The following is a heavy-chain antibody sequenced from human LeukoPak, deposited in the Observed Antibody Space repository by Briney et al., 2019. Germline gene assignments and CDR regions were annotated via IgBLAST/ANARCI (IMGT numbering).Heavy chain of an antibody. CDR1: GGTFRSYA. D-gene: IGHD2-2*01. V-gene: IGHV1-69*13. CDR2: IIPIFGTE. CDR3: ASRYYCSSTSCYEGAPYYYYGMDV. Sequence: SVKVSCKACGGTFRSYAISWVRQAPGQRLEWMGGIIPIFGTENYAQRLQGRVTITADESTSTAYMEMSSLRSEDTAVYYCASRYYCSSTSCYEGAPYYYYGMDVWGKGTTVTVSS. J-gene: IGHJ6*04.